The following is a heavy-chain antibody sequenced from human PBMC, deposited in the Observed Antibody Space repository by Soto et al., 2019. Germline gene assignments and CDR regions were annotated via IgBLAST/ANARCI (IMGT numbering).Heavy chain of an antibody. Sequence: PSATLSLTCTVSSGYLSSYYWSWIRQPPGKGLEWIGYIYYSGSTNYNPSLKSRVTISVDTSKNQFSLKLSSVTAADTAVYYCARDRYGDYYDYWGQGTLVTVSS. D-gene: IGHD4-17*01. V-gene: IGHV4-59*01. CDR3: ARDRYGDYYDY. CDR2: IYYSGST. J-gene: IGHJ4*02. CDR1: SGYLSSYY.